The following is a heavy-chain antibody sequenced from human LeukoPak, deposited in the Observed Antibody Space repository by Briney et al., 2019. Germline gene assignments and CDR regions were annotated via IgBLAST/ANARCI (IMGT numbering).Heavy chain of an antibody. Sequence: SETLSLTCTVSGGSISSYYWSWLRQPPGKGLEWIGYIYYSGSTNYNPSLKSRVTISVDTSKNQFSLKLSSVTAADTAVYYCAREGQLWRSGDAFDIWGQGTMVTVSS. J-gene: IGHJ3*02. CDR2: IYYSGST. CDR3: AREGQLWRSGDAFDI. V-gene: IGHV4-59*01. CDR1: GGSISSYY. D-gene: IGHD5-18*01.